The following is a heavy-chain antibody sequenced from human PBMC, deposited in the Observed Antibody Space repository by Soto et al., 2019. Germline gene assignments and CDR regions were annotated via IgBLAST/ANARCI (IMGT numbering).Heavy chain of an antibody. CDR2: ISYDGSNK. J-gene: IGHJ4*02. Sequence: GGSLRLSCEASGFTLSSYAMHWVRQAQGKGLEWVAVISYDGSNKYYADSVKGRFTISRDNSKNTLYLQMNSLRAEDTSVYYCARIFQPLTYYYDSSGYYLDYWGQGT. CDR1: GFTLSSYA. CDR3: ARIFQPLTYYYDSSGYYLDY. V-gene: IGHV3-30-3*01. D-gene: IGHD3-22*01.